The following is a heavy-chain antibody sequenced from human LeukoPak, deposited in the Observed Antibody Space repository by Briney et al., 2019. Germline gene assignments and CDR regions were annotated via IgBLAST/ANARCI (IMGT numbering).Heavy chain of an antibody. V-gene: IGHV4-59*01. Sequence: SETLSLTCTVSGGSISSYYWSWIRQPPGKGLECMGYIYYSGSTSYNPSLKSRVTISVDTSKKQFSLKLSSVTAADTAFYYCARYIVSYPHDAFDIWGQGTMVTVSS. CDR2: IYYSGST. D-gene: IGHD1-26*01. CDR3: ARYIVSYPHDAFDI. CDR1: GGSISSYY. J-gene: IGHJ3*02.